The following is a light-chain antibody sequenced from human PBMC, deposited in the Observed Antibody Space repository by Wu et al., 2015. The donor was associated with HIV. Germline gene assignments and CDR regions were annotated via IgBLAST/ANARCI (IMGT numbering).Light chain of an antibody. CDR3: HQSGNSPPLI. Sequence: EIVLTQSPGTLSLSPGERATLSCRASQSFSSNYLAWYQQNPGQAPRLLIYGTSSRAAGIPDRFSGSGSGTDFTLTISRLEPEDFAVYYCHQSGNSPPLIFGGGTKVEMK. CDR1: QSFSSNY. J-gene: IGKJ4*01. CDR2: GTS. V-gene: IGKV3-20*01.